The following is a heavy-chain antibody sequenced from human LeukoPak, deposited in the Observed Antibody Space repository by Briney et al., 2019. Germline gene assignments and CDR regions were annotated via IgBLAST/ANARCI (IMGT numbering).Heavy chain of an antibody. V-gene: IGHV3-15*01. CDR2: IKSKIDGGIT. J-gene: IGHJ4*02. CDR1: GITFSTAW. Sequence: GGSLRLSCVVSGITFSTAWMNWVRQAPGKGLEWVGRIKSKIDGGITDYVAPVKGRFSISRDDSKNTVYLQMNSLKTEDTAVYYCATEGYCSGGSCYSFDYWGQGTMVTVSS. D-gene: IGHD2-15*01. CDR3: ATEGYCSGGSCYSFDY.